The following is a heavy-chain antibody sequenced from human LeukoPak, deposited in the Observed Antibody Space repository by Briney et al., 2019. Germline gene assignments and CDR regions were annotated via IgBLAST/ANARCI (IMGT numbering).Heavy chain of an antibody. Sequence: HPGGSLRLSCAVSGLTFSRYAMSWVRQAPGEGLEWVSAISESGSGTYYADSVKGRFTISRDNSKDTLSLQMNSLRAEDTAVYYCAKDIAQGYTFGSIEQDYWGQGTLVTVSS. CDR1: GLTFSRYA. J-gene: IGHJ4*02. CDR2: ISESGSGT. D-gene: IGHD5-18*01. CDR3: AKDIAQGYTFGSIEQDY. V-gene: IGHV3-23*01.